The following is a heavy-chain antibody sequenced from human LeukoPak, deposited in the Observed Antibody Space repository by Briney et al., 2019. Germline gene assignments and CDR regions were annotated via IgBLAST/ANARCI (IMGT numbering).Heavy chain of an antibody. Sequence: PGGSLRLSCAASEFTLSDYYMTWFRQAPGKGLEWISFISSSGSNIYYADSVKGRFTISRDNAKNSLYLQMNSLRAEDTAVYYCELEKYSDSIWGQGILVTVSS. CDR2: ISSSGSNI. V-gene: IGHV3-11*04. J-gene: IGHJ4*02. D-gene: IGHD4-11*01. CDR3: ELEKYSDSI. CDR1: EFTLSDYY.